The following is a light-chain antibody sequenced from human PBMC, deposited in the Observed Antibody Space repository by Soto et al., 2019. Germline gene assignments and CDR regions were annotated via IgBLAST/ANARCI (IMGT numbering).Light chain of an antibody. CDR2: EVS. CDR1: SGDVGGHNY. CDR3: SAYTLSSTGV. V-gene: IGLV2-14*01. Sequence: QSALTQPASVSGSPGQSITISCTGTSGDVGGHNYVSWYQQHPGKAPKLMIYEVSNRPSGVSNRFSGSKSGNTASLIISGLQAEDDADYYCSAYTLSSTGVFGGGTKLTVL. J-gene: IGLJ3*02.